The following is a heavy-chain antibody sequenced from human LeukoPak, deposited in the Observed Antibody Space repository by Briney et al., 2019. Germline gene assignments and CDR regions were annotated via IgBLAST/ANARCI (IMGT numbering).Heavy chain of an antibody. CDR2: ISGSGGST. CDR3: ARTSLRFLEWPYYFDY. J-gene: IGHJ4*02. D-gene: IGHD3-3*01. V-gene: IGHV3-23*01. Sequence: GGSLRLSCAASGFTFSSYAMSWVRQAPGKGLEWVSAISGSGGSTYYADSVKGRFTISRDNSKNTLYLQMNSLRAEDTAVYYCARTSLRFLEWPYYFDYRGQGTLVTVSS. CDR1: GFTFSSYA.